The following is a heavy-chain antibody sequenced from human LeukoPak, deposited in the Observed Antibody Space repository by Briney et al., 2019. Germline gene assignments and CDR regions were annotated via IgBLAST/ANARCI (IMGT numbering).Heavy chain of an antibody. J-gene: IGHJ5*02. D-gene: IGHD6-13*01. CDR2: IYHTGST. V-gene: IGHV4-39*07. CDR1: GGSISSSSYY. CDR3: ARPPGIAAAWFDP. Sequence: PSETLSLTCTVSGGSISSSSYYWGWIRQPPGKGLEWIGSIYHTGSTYYNPSLKSRVTISVDTSKNQFSLKLSSVTAADAAVYYCARPPGIAAAWFDPWGQGTLVTVSS.